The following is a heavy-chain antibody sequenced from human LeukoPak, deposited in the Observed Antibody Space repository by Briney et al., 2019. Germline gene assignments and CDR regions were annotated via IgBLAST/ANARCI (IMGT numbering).Heavy chain of an antibody. J-gene: IGHJ4*02. CDR3: AKGPGFDY. Sequence: KFQGRVTFTRDTSASTAYMDLSSLRSGDTAVYYCAKGPGFDYWGQGTLVTVSS. V-gene: IGHV1-3*01.